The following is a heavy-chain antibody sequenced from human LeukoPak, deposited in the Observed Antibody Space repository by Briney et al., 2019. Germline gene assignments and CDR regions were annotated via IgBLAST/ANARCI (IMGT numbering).Heavy chain of an antibody. Sequence: ASVKVSCKASGYTFTGYYMHWVRQAPGQGLEWMGWINPNSGNTGSARKFQGRVTMSRDTSINTAYMELSSLTSEDSAVYYCARDASGSYGFDPWGQGTLVTVSS. CDR3: ARDASGSYGFDP. V-gene: IGHV1-8*02. D-gene: IGHD3-10*01. J-gene: IGHJ5*02. CDR2: INPNSGNT. CDR1: GYTFTGYY.